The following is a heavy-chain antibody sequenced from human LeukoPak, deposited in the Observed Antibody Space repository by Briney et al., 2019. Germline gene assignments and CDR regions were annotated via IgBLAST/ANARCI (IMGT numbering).Heavy chain of an antibody. CDR2: ISGSGGST. CDR1: GFTFSSYA. V-gene: IGHV3-23*01. Sequence: PGGSLRLSCAASGFTFSSYAMSWVRQAPGKGLEWVSAISGSGGSTHYADSVKGRFTISRDNSKNTLYLQMNSLRAEDTAGYYCARGLRYFDSPPDFWGQGTLVTVSS. J-gene: IGHJ4*02. D-gene: IGHD3-9*01. CDR3: ARGLRYFDSPPDF.